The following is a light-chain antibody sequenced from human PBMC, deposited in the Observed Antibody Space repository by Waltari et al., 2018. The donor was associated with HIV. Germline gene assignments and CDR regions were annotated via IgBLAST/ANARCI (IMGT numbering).Light chain of an antibody. Sequence: QSALTQPASVSGSPGQSITISCTGTRSDVGAYAYVSWYQQHPGKVPKLLIYDVYNRPSRISNRFSGSKSGNTASLTISGLQAEDEAAYYCASFTSGRLNVFGTGTKVTVL. CDR3: ASFTSGRLNV. CDR1: RSDVGAYAY. V-gene: IGLV2-14*03. J-gene: IGLJ1*01. CDR2: DVY.